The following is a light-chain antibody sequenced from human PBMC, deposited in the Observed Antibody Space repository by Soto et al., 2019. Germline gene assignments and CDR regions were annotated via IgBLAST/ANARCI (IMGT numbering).Light chain of an antibody. CDR3: QQYNSYPLT. CDR1: QSISGW. J-gene: IGKJ4*01. Sequence: DIQITQSPSTLSASVGDTVNVTCRASQSISGWLAWYQQKPGKVPKLLIYKASSLGSGVPSRFSGSGSGTEFTLTISSLQPDEFATYYGQQYNSYPLTFGGGTKVDIK. V-gene: IGKV1-5*03. CDR2: KAS.